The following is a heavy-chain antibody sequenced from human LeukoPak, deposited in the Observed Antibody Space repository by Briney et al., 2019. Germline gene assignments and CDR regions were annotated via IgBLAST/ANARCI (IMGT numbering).Heavy chain of an antibody. D-gene: IGHD4-23*01. J-gene: IGHJ4*02. Sequence: GGSLRLSCAASGFTVSSNYMSWVRQAPGKGLEWVSVIYSGGSTYYADSVKGRFTISRDNSKNTLYLQMNSLRAEDTAVYYCARDYRDYGGGSGYFDYWGQGTLVTVSS. CDR3: ARDYRDYGGGSGYFDY. V-gene: IGHV3-53*01. CDR1: GFTVSSNY. CDR2: IYSGGST.